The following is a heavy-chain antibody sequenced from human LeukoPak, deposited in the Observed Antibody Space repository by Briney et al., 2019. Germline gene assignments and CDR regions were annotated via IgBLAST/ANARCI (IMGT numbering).Heavy chain of an antibody. V-gene: IGHV3-48*02. D-gene: IGHD6-19*01. CDR3: ARDAGYSSGWSHWYFDL. CDR2: ITGSGTTI. Sequence: GGSLRLPWAASGFTFSGYSLNWVRQAPGKGLEWVSYITGSGTTIYYADSVKGRFTISRDNTKNSLYLQMNSLTDEDTAVYYCARDAGYSSGWSHWYFDLWGRGTLVTVSS. J-gene: IGHJ2*01. CDR1: GFTFSGYS.